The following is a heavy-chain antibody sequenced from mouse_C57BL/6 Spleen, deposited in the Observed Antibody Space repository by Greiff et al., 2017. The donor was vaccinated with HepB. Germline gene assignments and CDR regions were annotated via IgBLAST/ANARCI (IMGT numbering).Heavy chain of an antibody. V-gene: IGHV6-3*01. CDR3: TAYYDYDYWYFDV. J-gene: IGHJ1*03. CDR2: IRLKSDNYAT. Sequence: EVKLEESGGGLVQPGGSMKLSCVASGFTFSNYWMNWVRQSPEKGLEWVAQIRLKSDNYATHYAESVNGRFTISRDDSKSSVYLRMNNLRAEDTGIYYCTAYYDYDYWYFDVWGTGTTVTVSS. CDR1: GFTFSNYW. D-gene: IGHD2-4*01.